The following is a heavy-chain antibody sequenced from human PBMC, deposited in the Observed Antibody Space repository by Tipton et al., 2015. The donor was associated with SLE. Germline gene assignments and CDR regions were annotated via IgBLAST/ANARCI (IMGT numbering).Heavy chain of an antibody. Sequence: TLSLTCTVSGGSISSYYWSWIRQPAGKGLEWIGRIYTSGSTNYNPSPKRRLTTSVDTSKNQFSLKLSSVTAADTAVYYCARIAAREGYYYYYMDVWGKGTTVTVSS. CDR1: GGSISSYY. CDR3: ARIAAREGYYYYYMDV. CDR2: IYTSGST. J-gene: IGHJ6*03. D-gene: IGHD6-6*01. V-gene: IGHV4-4*07.